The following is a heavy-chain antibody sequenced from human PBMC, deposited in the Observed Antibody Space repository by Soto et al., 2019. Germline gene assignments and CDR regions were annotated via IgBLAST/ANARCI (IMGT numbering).Heavy chain of an antibody. Sequence: QITLKESGPTLVKPTQTLTLTCTFSGFSLSTVGLGVGWIRQPPGKALEWLALIHWDGDQRYSPLLKSRLTITKGASNNQVVLTMTNVDPVDTGTDFCALRGDGNSFYYFDSWGQGILVTVSS. CDR1: GFSLSTVGLG. J-gene: IGHJ4*02. V-gene: IGHV2-5*02. D-gene: IGHD2-15*01. CDR2: IHWDGDQ. CDR3: ALRGDGNSFYYFDS.